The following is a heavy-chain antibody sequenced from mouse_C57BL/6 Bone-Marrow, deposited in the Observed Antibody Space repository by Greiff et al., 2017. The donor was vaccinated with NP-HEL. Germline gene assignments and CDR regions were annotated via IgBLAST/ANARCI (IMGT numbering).Heavy chain of an antibody. CDR2: IYPGNSDT. CDR3: TRCCLLLRRDYAMDY. D-gene: IGHD1-1*01. CDR1: GYTFTSYW. J-gene: IGHJ4*01. Sequence: DVQLQESGTVLARPGASVKMSCKTSGYTFTSYWMHWVKQRPGQGLEWIGAIYPGNSDTSYNQKFKGKAKLTAVTSASTAYMELSSLTNEDSAVYYCTRCCLLLRRDYAMDYWGQGTSVTVSS. V-gene: IGHV1-5*01.